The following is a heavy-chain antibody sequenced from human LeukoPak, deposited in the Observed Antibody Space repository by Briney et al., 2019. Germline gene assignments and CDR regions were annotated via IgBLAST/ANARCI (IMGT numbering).Heavy chain of an antibody. CDR1: GGPISSSNW. Sequence: SETLSLTCAVSGGPISSSNWWSWVRQPPGKGLEWIGGIYHSGSTNYNPSLKSRVTISVDKSKNQFSLKLSSVTAADTAVYYCAREVLAYCGGDCYSYFDYWGQGTLVTVSS. CDR3: AREVLAYCGGDCYSYFDY. CDR2: IYHSGST. J-gene: IGHJ4*02. V-gene: IGHV4-4*02. D-gene: IGHD2-21*02.